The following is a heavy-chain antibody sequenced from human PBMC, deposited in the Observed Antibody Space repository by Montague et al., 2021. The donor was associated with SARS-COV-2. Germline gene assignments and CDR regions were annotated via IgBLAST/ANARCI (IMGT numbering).Heavy chain of an antibody. Sequence: SLRLSCAASGFTFSSYWMHWVRQAPGKGLVWVSRINSDGSSTSYADSVKGRFTISRDNAKNTLYLQMNSLRAEDTAVYYCARDYDFWSGRLDYWGQGTLVTVSS. CDR2: INSDGSST. V-gene: IGHV3-74*01. D-gene: IGHD3-3*01. CDR1: GFTFSSYW. J-gene: IGHJ4*02. CDR3: ARDYDFWSGRLDY.